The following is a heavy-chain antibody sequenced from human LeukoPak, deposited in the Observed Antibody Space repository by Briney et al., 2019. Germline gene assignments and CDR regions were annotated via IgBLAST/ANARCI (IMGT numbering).Heavy chain of an antibody. Sequence: PGGSLRLSCAASGFTFSSYEMSWVRQAPGKGLEWVSYISSSGSTIYYADSVKGRFTISRDNAKNSLYLQMNSLRAEDTAVYYCVRGPRGGVGATFDSWGQGTLVTVSS. J-gene: IGHJ4*02. CDR1: GFTFSSYE. CDR2: ISSSGSTI. CDR3: VRGPRGGVGATFDS. D-gene: IGHD1-26*01. V-gene: IGHV3-48*03.